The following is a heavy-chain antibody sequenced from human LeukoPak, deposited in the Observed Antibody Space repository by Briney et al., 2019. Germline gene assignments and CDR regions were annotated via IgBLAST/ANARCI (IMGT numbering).Heavy chain of an antibody. Sequence: ASVKVSCKASAYTFTDYYIHWVRQAPGQGLEWMGIINPNGGSTSYAQKFQGRVTMTRDTSTSTVYMELSSLRSEDTAVYYCARAMVRGVSNPFDYWGQGTLVTVPS. J-gene: IGHJ4*02. CDR3: ARAMVRGVSNPFDY. D-gene: IGHD3-10*01. V-gene: IGHV1-46*01. CDR2: INPNGGST. CDR1: AYTFTDYY.